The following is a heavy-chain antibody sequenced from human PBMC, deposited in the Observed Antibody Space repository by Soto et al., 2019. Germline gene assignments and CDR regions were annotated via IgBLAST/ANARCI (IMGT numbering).Heavy chain of an antibody. V-gene: IGHV3-33*01. CDR1: GFTFSSYG. J-gene: IGHJ6*02. D-gene: IGHD2-2*01. CDR2: IWYDGSNK. CDR3: AREGPAGYCISTSCYHYYYYGMDV. Sequence: PGGSLRLSCAASGFTFSSYGMHWVRQAPGKGLEWVAVIWYDGSNKYYADSVKGRFTISRDNSKNTLYLQMNSLRAEDTAVYYCAREGPAGYCISTSCYHYYYYGMDVWGQGTTVTVSS.